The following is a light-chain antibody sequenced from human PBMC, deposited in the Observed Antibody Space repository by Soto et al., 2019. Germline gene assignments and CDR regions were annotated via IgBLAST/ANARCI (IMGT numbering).Light chain of an antibody. CDR3: ETWDSNTRV. J-gene: IGLJ1*01. V-gene: IGLV4-60*02. CDR2: LEGSGSY. CDR1: SGHSSYI. Sequence: QPVLTQSSSASASLGSSVKLTCTLSSGHSSYIIAWHQQQPGKAPRYLMKLEGSGSYNKRSGVPDRFSGSSSGADRYLTISNLQFEDEADYYCETWDSNTRVFGTGTKLTVL.